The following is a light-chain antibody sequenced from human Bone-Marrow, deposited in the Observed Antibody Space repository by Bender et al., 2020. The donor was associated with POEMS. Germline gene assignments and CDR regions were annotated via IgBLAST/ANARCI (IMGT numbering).Light chain of an antibody. CDR1: NIGSKS. V-gene: IGLV3-21*02. Sequence: SYVLTQPPSVSVAPGQPARITCGGDNIGSKSVQWYQRKPGQAPLLVVFDDSDRPSGIPERFSGSSSGNTAALTITRVEAGDEADYYCQVWDRASDYYVFGTGTKVTVL. J-gene: IGLJ1*01. CDR2: DDS. CDR3: QVWDRASDYYV.